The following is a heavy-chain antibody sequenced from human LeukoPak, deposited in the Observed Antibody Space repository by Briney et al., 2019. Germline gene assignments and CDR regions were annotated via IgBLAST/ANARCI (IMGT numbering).Heavy chain of an antibody. CDR2: MNQDGSEK. CDR1: GFTFSESW. Sequence: GGSLRLSCAASGFTFSESWMSWVRQAPGKGLEWVANMNQDGSEKDYVDSVKGRFTISRDNAKKSLYLEMNSLRAEDTAVYYCARGAAAGTYPSGYWGQGTLVTVSS. V-gene: IGHV3-7*01. D-gene: IGHD6-13*01. J-gene: IGHJ4*02. CDR3: ARGAAAGTYPSGY.